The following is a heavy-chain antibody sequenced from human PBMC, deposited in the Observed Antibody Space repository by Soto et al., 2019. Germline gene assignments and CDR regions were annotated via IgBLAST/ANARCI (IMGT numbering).Heavy chain of an antibody. V-gene: IGHV1-69*08. Sequence: QVQLVQSGAEVKKPGSSVKVSCKASGGTFSRYSITWVRQAPGHGLEWIGRIIPIFGIPSYAQKFQGRVTITADESTSTAYMELSSLRSDDTAVYYCAREDRDRETGLVPAAIDGMDVWAQGTTVTVSS. J-gene: IGHJ6*02. CDR2: IIPIFGIP. D-gene: IGHD2-2*01. CDR1: GGTFSRYS. CDR3: AREDRDRETGLVPAAIDGMDV.